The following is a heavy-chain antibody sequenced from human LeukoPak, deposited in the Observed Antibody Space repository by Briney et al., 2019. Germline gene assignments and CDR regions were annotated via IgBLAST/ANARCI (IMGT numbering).Heavy chain of an antibody. J-gene: IGHJ6*02. CDR2: ISSSGSTT. CDR3: ARDSSAVAGSSYYYYAMDV. Sequence: PGGSLRLSCGASGFTFSSYEMNWVRQAPGKGLEWVSYISSSGSTTYYADSVKGRFTISRDNAKNSLYLQMNSLRAEDTAVYYCARDSSAVAGSSYYYYAMDVWGQGTTVTVSS. CDR1: GFTFSSYE. V-gene: IGHV3-48*03. D-gene: IGHD6-19*01.